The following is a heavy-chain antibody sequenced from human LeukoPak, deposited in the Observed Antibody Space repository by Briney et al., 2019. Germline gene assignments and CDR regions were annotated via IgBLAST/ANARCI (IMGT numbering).Heavy chain of an antibody. CDR2: VYYSGST. D-gene: IGHD1-20*01. Sequence: SETLSPTCTVSGGSISSYYWSWIRQPPGKGLEWIGYVYYSGSTNYNPSLKSRVTISVDTSKNQFSLKLSSVTAADTAVYYCARALGYDWNDPRFYFDYWGQGTLVTVSS. V-gene: IGHV4-59*01. J-gene: IGHJ4*02. CDR1: GGSISSYY. CDR3: ARALGYDWNDPRFYFDY.